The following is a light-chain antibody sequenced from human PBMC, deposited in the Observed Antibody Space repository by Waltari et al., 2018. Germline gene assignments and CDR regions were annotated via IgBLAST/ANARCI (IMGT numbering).Light chain of an antibody. CDR2: GAS. J-gene: IGKJ1*01. V-gene: IGKV3-20*01. Sequence: EIVLTQSPGTLSLSPGERATLSCRASQRVGSSSLVWYQQKPGQAPRLLIYGASSRAPGIPDRFRGSGSGTDFTLTISRLEPEDFAVFYCQQYGNSPWTFGQGTRVEIK. CDR1: QRVGSSS. CDR3: QQYGNSPWT.